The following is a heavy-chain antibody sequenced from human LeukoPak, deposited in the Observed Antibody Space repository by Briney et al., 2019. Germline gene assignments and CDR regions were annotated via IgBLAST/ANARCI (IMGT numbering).Heavy chain of an antibody. Sequence: GGSLRLSCAASGFSFSNFYMSWIRQAPGKGLEWVSYISSSSTYTNSADSVRGRFTISRDNAKNSLYLQMNSLRAEDTAVYYCARGSHYDSSGFTLFDLWGRGTLVTVSS. J-gene: IGHJ2*01. V-gene: IGHV3-11*06. D-gene: IGHD3-22*01. CDR1: GFSFSNFY. CDR2: ISSSSTYT. CDR3: ARGSHYDSSGFTLFDL.